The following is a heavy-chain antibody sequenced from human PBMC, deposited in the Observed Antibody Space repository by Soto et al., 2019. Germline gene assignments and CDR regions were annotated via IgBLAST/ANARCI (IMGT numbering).Heavy chain of an antibody. D-gene: IGHD3-22*01. V-gene: IGHV3-23*01. CDR3: AKARHQYYYDSSGYWLFDY. J-gene: IGHJ4*02. CDR2: ITDSGCST. CDR1: GFTVSNYA. Sequence: GSLRLSCTASGFTVSNYAMSWVRQGPGKGLEWVSSITDSGCSTYYADSVKGRFTISRDSSKNTMYLQMNSLRDEDTAVYYCAKARHQYYYDSSGYWLFDYWGRGTLVTVSS.